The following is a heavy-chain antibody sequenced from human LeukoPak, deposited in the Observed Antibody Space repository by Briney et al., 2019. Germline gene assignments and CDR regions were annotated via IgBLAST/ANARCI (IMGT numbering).Heavy chain of an antibody. CDR1: GYSFTGYW. CDR3: ARDYYYGSESTGSFDY. CDR2: IYPGDSDT. J-gene: IGHJ4*02. V-gene: IGHV5-51*01. Sequence: GESLKISGKGSGYSFTGYWIAGVRQMPGKGLEWRGIIYPGDSDTRYSPSFPGQVTISADKSISTAYRQWSSLKASDTAMYYCARDYYYGSESTGSFDYWGQGTLVTVSS. D-gene: IGHD3-10*01.